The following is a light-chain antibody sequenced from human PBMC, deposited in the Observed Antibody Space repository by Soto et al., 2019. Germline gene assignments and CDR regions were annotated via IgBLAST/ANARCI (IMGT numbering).Light chain of an antibody. Sequence: QSALTQPASVSGSPGQSITISCTGSSSDVGGYNLVSWYQHHPGKAPKLIIYDVSKRPSGVPDRFSGSKSGNTASLTISGLQAEDEADYYCCSYAGTYTLVFGGGTKLTVL. J-gene: IGLJ2*01. CDR3: CSYAGTYTLV. V-gene: IGLV2-11*01. CDR2: DVS. CDR1: SSDVGGYNL.